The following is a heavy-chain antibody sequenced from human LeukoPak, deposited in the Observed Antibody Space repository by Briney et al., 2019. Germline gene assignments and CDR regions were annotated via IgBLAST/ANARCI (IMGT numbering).Heavy chain of an antibody. J-gene: IGHJ4*02. Sequence: QPGRSLRLSCAASGFTFSSYGMHWVRQAPGKGLEWVAVISYDGSNKYYADSVKGRFTISRGNSKNTLYLQMNSLRAEDTAVYYCAKGSIVVVPAAGFDYWGQGTLVTVSS. V-gene: IGHV3-30*18. CDR3: AKGSIVVVPAAGFDY. CDR1: GFTFSSYG. D-gene: IGHD2-2*01. CDR2: ISYDGSNK.